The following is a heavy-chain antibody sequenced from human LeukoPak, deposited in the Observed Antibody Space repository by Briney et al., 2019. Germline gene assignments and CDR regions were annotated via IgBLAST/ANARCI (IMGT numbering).Heavy chain of an antibody. CDR3: ARNGRGAAMVRRFDY. V-gene: IGHV4-34*01. D-gene: IGHD5-18*01. CDR2: INHSGST. J-gene: IGHJ4*02. CDR1: GGSISSYC. Sequence: PSETLSLTCTVSGGSISSYCWSWIRQPPGKGLEWIGEINHSGSTNYNPSLKSRVTISVDTSKNQFSLKLSSVTAADTAVYYCARNGRGAAMVRRFDYWGQGTLVTVSS.